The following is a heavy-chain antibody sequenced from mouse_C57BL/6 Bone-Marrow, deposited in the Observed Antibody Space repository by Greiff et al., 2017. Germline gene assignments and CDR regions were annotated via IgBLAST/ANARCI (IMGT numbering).Heavy chain of an antibody. D-gene: IGHD1-1*01. V-gene: IGHV5-6*01. CDR1: GFTFSSYG. CDR2: ISSGGSYT. J-gene: IGHJ2*01. Sequence: EVKLMESGGDLVKPGGSLKLSCAASGFTFSSYGMSWVRQTPDKRLEWVATISSGGSYTYYPDSVKGRFTISRDNAKNTLYLQMSSLKSEDTAMYYCARDYYYGSSSYFDYWGQGTTLTVSS. CDR3: ARDYYYGSSSYFDY.